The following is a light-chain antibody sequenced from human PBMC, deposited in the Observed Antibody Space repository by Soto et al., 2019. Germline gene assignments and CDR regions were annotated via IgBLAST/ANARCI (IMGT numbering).Light chain of an antibody. V-gene: IGKV1-39*01. J-gene: IGKJ4*01. Sequence: DIQMTQSPSSLSASVGDRVTITCRASQSISSYLTWYQQKTGEVPKLLIYAASSLQSGVPSRFSGSGSGTDFTLTISCLQSEDFATYYCQQYYSYPPTFGGGTKVDIK. CDR1: QSISSY. CDR3: QQYYSYPPT. CDR2: AAS.